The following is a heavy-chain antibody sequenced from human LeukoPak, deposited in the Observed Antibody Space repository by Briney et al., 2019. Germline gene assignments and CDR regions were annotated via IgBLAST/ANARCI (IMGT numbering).Heavy chain of an antibody. V-gene: IGHV3-48*03. CDR3: ARDPAYYDILTGPKAFDI. CDR2: ISSSGSTI. CDR1: GFTFSSYE. D-gene: IGHD3-9*01. J-gene: IGHJ3*02. Sequence: AGGSLRLSCAASGFTFSSYEMNWVRQAPGKGLEWVSYISSSGSTIYYADSVKGRFTTSRDNAKNSLYLQMNSMRAEDTAVYYCARDPAYYDILTGPKAFDIWGQGTMVTVSS.